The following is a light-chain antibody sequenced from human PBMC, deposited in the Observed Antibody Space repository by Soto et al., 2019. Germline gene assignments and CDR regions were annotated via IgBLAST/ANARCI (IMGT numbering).Light chain of an antibody. Sequence: EIVLTQSPGTLSLSPGERATLSCRASQSVSSSYLAWYQQKPGQAPRLLIYGASSRATGIPDRFSGSGSGTDFTLTIGRLEPEDFAVYYCQQYGSSPPTTFGQGTKVDIK. V-gene: IGKV3-20*01. CDR2: GAS. J-gene: IGKJ1*01. CDR3: QQYGSSPPTT. CDR1: QSVSSSY.